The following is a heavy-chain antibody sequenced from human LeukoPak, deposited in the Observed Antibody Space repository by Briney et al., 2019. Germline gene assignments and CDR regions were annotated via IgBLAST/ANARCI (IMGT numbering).Heavy chain of an antibody. J-gene: IGHJ4*02. CDR1: GGSMSTYY. D-gene: IGHD6-13*01. Sequence: SESLSLTCTVSGGSMSTYYWSWIRQPPGKGLEWIGYISYSGSTNYNPSLKSRVTISLDTSKNQFSLKLRSVTAADTAVYYCARDSYSSNWIYFDYWGQGTLITVSS. CDR2: ISYSGST. V-gene: IGHV4-59*12. CDR3: ARDSYSSNWIYFDY.